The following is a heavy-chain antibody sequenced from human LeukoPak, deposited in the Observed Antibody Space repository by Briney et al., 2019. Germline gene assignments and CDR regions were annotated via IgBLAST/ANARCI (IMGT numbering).Heavy chain of an antibody. CDR1: GGSFSNYY. CDR3: ASGSGSYSY. Sequence: SETLSLTCAVYGGSFSNYYWSWIRQPPGKGLEWIGYIYYSGSTNYNPSLKSRVTISVDTSKNQFSLKLSSVTAADTAVYYCASGSGSYSYWGQGTLVTVSS. D-gene: IGHD3-10*01. J-gene: IGHJ4*02. CDR2: IYYSGST. V-gene: IGHV4-59*01.